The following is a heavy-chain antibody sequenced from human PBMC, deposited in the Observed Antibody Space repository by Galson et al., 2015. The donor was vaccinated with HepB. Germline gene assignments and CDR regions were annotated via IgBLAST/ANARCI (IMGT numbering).Heavy chain of an antibody. V-gene: IGHV1-8*01. Sequence: SVKVSCKASGYTFTSYDINWVRQATGQGLEWMGWMNPNSGNTGYAQKFQGRVTMTRNTSISTAYMELSSLRSEDTAVYYCARNNYNYLVYYYYMDVWGKGATVTVSS. D-gene: IGHD5-24*01. CDR1: GYTFTSYD. CDR3: ARNNYNYLVYYYYMDV. CDR2: MNPNSGNT. J-gene: IGHJ6*03.